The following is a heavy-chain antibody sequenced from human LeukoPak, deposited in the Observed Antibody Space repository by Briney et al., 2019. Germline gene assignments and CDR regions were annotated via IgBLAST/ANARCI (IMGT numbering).Heavy chain of an antibody. Sequence: PGGSLRLSCAASGFTFSSYSMNWVRQAPGKGLEWVSSISSSSSYIYYADSVKGRFTISRDNAKNSLYLQMNSLRAEDTAVYYCARGLYGGNGYDAFDIWGQGTMVTVSS. CDR2: ISSSSSYI. CDR1: GFTFSSYS. CDR3: ARGLYGGNGYDAFDI. D-gene: IGHD4-23*01. V-gene: IGHV3-21*01. J-gene: IGHJ3*02.